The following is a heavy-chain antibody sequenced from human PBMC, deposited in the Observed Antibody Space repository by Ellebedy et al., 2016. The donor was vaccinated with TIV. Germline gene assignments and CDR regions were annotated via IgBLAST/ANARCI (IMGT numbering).Heavy chain of an antibody. CDR2: FDPEDGET. V-gene: IGHV1-24*01. J-gene: IGHJ4*02. Sequence: ASVKVSXKVSGYTLTDLSMHWVRQAPGKGLEWMGGFDPEDGETIYAQKFQGRVTMTEDTSTDTAYMELSSLRSEDTAVYYCATFIGWSSDYWGQGTLVTVSS. CDR3: ATFIGWSSDY. D-gene: IGHD1-26*01. CDR1: GYTLTDLS.